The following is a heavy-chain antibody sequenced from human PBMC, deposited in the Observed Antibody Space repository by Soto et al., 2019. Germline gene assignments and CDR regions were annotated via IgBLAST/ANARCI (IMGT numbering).Heavy chain of an antibody. D-gene: IGHD3-16*01. Sequence: PSKTLSLTCAVYGGSFSGYYWSWIRQPPGKGLEWIGEINHSGSTNYNPSLKSRVTISVDTSKNQFSLKLSSVTAADTAVYYCARGGMITFGEMNDAFDIWGQGTMVTVSS. CDR2: INHSGST. CDR1: GGSFSGYY. CDR3: ARGGMITFGEMNDAFDI. V-gene: IGHV4-34*01. J-gene: IGHJ3*02.